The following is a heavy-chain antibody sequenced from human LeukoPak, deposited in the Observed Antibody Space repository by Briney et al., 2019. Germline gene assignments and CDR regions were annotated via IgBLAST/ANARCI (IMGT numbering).Heavy chain of an antibody. CDR3: ARDGPSDWFDY. CDR2: IYAGGNS. V-gene: IGHV3-66*01. Sequence: GGSLRLSCAASGFIVSHKYMAWVRQAPGKGLEWLSIIYAGGNSVSADSVKGRFIISRDNSRNTVHLQMNSLRDDDTAVYYCARDGPSDWFDYWGQGTLVTVSS. D-gene: IGHD3-9*01. J-gene: IGHJ4*02. CDR1: GFIVSHKY.